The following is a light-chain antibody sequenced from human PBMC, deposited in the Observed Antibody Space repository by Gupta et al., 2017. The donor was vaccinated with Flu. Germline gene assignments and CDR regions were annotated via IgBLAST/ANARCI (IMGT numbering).Light chain of an antibody. J-gene: IGLJ1*01. V-gene: IGLV2-8*01. CDR1: SNDIGGYNF. Sequence: QSALTQPPSASGSPGPSVTISCTGTSNDIGGYNFVSWYQQYPGKVPKLLIYEVTKRPSGVPDRFSASKSGNTASLTVSGLQAEDEADYYCSSYAGDRNVFGSGTMLTVL. CDR2: EVT. CDR3: SSYAGDRNV.